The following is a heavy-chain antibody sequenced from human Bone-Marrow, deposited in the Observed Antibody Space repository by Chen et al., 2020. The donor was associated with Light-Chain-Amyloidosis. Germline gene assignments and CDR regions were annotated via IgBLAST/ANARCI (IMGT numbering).Heavy chain of an antibody. D-gene: IGHD2-21*02. CDR2: LYSAGKT. CDR3: ARVMVMTAMHWDAFDT. J-gene: IGHJ3*02. Sequence: LSCVVSGFSVSREYMTWVRQAPGKGLEWVSVLYSAGKTYYTDSVGGRFTISRDXSXXTLYXXXXXXXXXXXXXYYCARVMVMTAMHWDAFDTWGQGTMVTVSS. CDR1: GFSVSREY. V-gene: IGHV3-53*01.